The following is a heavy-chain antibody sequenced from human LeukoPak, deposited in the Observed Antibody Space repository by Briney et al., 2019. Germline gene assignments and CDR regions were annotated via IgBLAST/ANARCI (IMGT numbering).Heavy chain of an antibody. J-gene: IGHJ6*03. CDR3: AKDIRSSSWYYMDV. CDR2: ISGSGGST. D-gene: IGHD6-13*01. V-gene: IGHV3-23*01. CDR1: GFTFSSYA. Sequence: GGSLRLSCAASGFTFSSYAMSWVRQAPGKGLEWVSAISGSGGSTYYADSVKGRFTISRDNSKNTLYLQMNSLRAEDTAVYYCAKDIRSSSWYYMDVWGKGTTVTVSS.